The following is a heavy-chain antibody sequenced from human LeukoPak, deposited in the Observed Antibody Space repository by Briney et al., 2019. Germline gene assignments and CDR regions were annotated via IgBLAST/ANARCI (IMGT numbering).Heavy chain of an antibody. CDR1: GFTFSSYS. CDR2: ISSSSSYT. V-gene: IGHV3-21*01. D-gene: IGHD4-11*01. Sequence: GGSLRLSCVASGFTFSSYSMNWVRQAPGKGLEWVSSISSSSSYTTYADSVKGRFTISRDNAKNSLHLQMNSLRAEDTAVYYCARAHSPYYYYGMDVWGQGTTVTVS. J-gene: IGHJ6*02. CDR3: ARAHSPYYYYGMDV.